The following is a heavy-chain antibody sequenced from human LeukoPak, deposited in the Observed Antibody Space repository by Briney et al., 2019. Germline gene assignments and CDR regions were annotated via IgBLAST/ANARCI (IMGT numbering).Heavy chain of an antibody. CDR3: AKDNVNSGSYYEVFDY. V-gene: IGHV3-30*02. CDR2: IRYDGSNK. Sequence: QTGGLRLSCAASGFTFSSYGMHWVRQAPGKGLEWVAFIRYDGSNKYYADSVKGRFTISRDNSKNTLYLQMNSLRAEDTAVYYCAKDNVNSGSYYEVFDYWGQGTLVTVSS. D-gene: IGHD1-26*01. J-gene: IGHJ4*02. CDR1: GFTFSSYG.